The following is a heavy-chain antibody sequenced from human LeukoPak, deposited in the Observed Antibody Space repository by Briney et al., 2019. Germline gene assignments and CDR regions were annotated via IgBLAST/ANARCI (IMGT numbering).Heavy chain of an antibody. CDR3: ANIAAADVPMDV. V-gene: IGHV3-7*01. Sequence: GGSLRLSCTASGFTFSSYWMSWVRQAPGKGLEWVANIKQDGSAKYYVDSVKDRFTISRDNAKNSLYLQMNSLRAEDTAVYYCANIAAADVPMDVWGKGTTVTVSS. J-gene: IGHJ6*03. CDR1: GFTFSSYW. CDR2: IKQDGSAK. D-gene: IGHD6-13*01.